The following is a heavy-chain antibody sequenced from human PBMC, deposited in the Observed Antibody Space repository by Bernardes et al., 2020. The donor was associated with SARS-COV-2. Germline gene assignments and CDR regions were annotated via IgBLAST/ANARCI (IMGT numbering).Heavy chain of an antibody. J-gene: IGHJ4*02. D-gene: IGHD5-12*01. Sequence: SETLSLTCTVSGGPISSESYYWSWIRQHPGKGLEWIGHIYYSGSTYYNPSLQSRLTISVDTSTKQFSLKLSSVTAADTAVYYCARARGYSGYENDYWGQGILVTVSS. CDR2: IYYSGST. V-gene: IGHV4-31*03. CDR3: ARARGYSGYENDY. CDR1: GGPISSESYY.